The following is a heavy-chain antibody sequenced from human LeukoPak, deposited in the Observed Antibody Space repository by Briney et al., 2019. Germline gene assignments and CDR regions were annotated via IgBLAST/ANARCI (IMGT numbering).Heavy chain of an antibody. CDR1: GYSFTTHG. CDR2: ISAYNGNT. D-gene: IGHD3-9*01. CDR3: ARDVLGYFDWLLSDDAFDI. J-gene: IGHJ3*02. Sequence: ASVKVSCKASGYSFTTHGISWVRQAPGQGLEWMGWISAYNGNTNYAQKLQGRVTMTTDTSTSTAYMELRSLRSDDTAVYYCARDVLGYFDWLLSDDAFDIWGQGTMVTVSS. V-gene: IGHV1-18*01.